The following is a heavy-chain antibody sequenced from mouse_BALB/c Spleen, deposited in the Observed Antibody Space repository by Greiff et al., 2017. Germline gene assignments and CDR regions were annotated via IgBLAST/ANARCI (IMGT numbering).Heavy chain of an antibody. CDR1: GFTFSSYG. D-gene: IGHD3-3*01. CDR3: ARGGRDYFDY. Sequence: EVQVVESGGDLVKPGGSLKLSCAASGFTFSSYGMSWVRQTPDKRLEWVATISSGGSYTYYPDSVKGRFTISRDNAKNTLYLQMSSLKSEDTAMYYCARGGRDYFDYWGQGTTLTVSS. J-gene: IGHJ2*01. CDR2: ISSGGSYT. V-gene: IGHV5-6*01.